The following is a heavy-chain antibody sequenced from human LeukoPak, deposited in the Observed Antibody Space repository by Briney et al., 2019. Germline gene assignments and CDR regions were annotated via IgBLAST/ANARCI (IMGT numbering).Heavy chain of an antibody. CDR3: ACYGSGS. CDR1: GFTFSSYA. V-gene: IGHV3-30*04. Sequence: GRSLRLSCAASGFTFSSYAMHWVRQALGKGLEWVAVISYDGSNKYYADSVKGRFTISRDNSKNTLYLQMNSLRAEDTAVYYCACYGSGSWGQGTLVTVSS. CDR2: ISYDGSNK. J-gene: IGHJ4*02. D-gene: IGHD3-10*01.